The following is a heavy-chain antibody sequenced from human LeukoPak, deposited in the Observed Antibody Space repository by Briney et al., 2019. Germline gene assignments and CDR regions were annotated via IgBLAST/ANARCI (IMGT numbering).Heavy chain of an antibody. Sequence: SGTLSLTCAVSGASITSSYWWTWVRQPPGRGLEWIGQISRSGTINYNPSLRSRVTISMDISKNQFSLNVISVTAADTAIYYCARETDYSNPNYFDPWGQGTLVTVSS. CDR3: ARETDYSNPNYFDP. D-gene: IGHD4-11*01. CDR1: GASITSSYW. V-gene: IGHV4-4*02. CDR2: ISRSGTI. J-gene: IGHJ5*02.